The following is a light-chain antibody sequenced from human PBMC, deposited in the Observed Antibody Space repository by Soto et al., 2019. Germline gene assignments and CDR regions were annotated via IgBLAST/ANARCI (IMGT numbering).Light chain of an antibody. V-gene: IGKV3D-20*02. Sequence: EIVLTQSPGTLSLSPGERATFSCSASQSVSSNYLAWYQQKPGQAPRLLIYGAFKRATGIPDRFSGSGSGTDFTLTISRMEPEDFAVYYCQQRSNWPPFGQGTRLEIK. CDR2: GAF. CDR3: QQRSNWPP. J-gene: IGKJ5*01. CDR1: QSVSSNY.